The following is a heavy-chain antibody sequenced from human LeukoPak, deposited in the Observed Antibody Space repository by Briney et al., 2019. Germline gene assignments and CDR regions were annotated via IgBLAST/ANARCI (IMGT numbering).Heavy chain of an antibody. D-gene: IGHD3-22*01. CDR2: IYYSGNT. V-gene: IGHV4-59*07. CDR1: GGSINSCY. J-gene: IGHJ4*02. Sequence: PSDTLSLTCTVCGGSINSCYRSWIRQPPAKGLELIGYIYYSGNTNYHPSLKRQVTISVDTSKNKCSLKLSSVTAADTAVYYCASRLGGSGYLDYWGQRILVTVSS. CDR3: ASRLGGSGYLDY.